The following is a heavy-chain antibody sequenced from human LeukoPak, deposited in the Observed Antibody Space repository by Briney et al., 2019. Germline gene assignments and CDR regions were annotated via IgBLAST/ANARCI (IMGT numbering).Heavy chain of an antibody. D-gene: IGHD3-3*01. CDR1: GFTFSSYG. CDR3: AKVVHYDFWSGNDY. J-gene: IGHJ4*02. CDR2: ISYDGSNK. V-gene: IGHV3-30*18. Sequence: PGGSLRLSCAAPGFTFSSYGMHWVRQAPGKGLEWVAVISYDGSNKYYADYVKGRFTISRDNSKNTLYLQMNSLRAEDTAVYYCAKVVHYDFWSGNDYWGQGTLVTVSS.